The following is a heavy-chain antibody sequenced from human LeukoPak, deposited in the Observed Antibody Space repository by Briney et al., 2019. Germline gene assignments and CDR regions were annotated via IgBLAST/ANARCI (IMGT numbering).Heavy chain of an antibody. J-gene: IGHJ6*02. CDR3: AREFWSGPTTNYGMDV. V-gene: IGHV3-30*03. CDR2: ISYDGSNK. D-gene: IGHD3-3*01. CDR1: GFTFSSYW. Sequence: GESLRLSCAASGFTFSSYWMHWVRQAPGKGLEWVAVISYDGSNKYYADSVKGRFTISRDNSKNTLYLQMNSLRAEDTAVYYCAREFWSGPTTNYGMDVWGQGTTVTVSS.